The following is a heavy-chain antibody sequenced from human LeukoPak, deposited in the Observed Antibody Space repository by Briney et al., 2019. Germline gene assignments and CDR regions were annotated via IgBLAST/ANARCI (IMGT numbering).Heavy chain of an antibody. Sequence: SETLSLTCAVYGGSFSGYYWSWIRQPPGKGLEWIGEINHSGSTNYNPSLKSRVTISVDTSKNQFSLKLSSVTAADTAVYYCARVPRCSGTTCYRGRYYYGMDVWGQGTTVTVSS. V-gene: IGHV4-34*01. CDR2: INHSGST. D-gene: IGHD2-2*01. CDR1: GGSFSGYY. J-gene: IGHJ6*02. CDR3: ARVPRCSGTTCYRGRYYYGMDV.